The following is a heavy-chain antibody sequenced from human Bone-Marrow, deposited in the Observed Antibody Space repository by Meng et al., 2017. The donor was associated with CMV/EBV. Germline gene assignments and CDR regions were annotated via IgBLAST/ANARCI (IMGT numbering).Heavy chain of an antibody. CDR3: AREIVGATRWFDP. CDR2: ISSSSDYI. D-gene: IGHD1-26*01. CDR1: RFTFSNYN. Sequence: GESLKISCEASRFTFSNYNMNWVRQAPGKGLEWVSSISSSSDYIYYADSVKGRFTISRDNSKNTLYLQMNSLRAEDTAVYYCAREIVGATRWFDPWGQGTLVTVSS. V-gene: IGHV3-21*01. J-gene: IGHJ5*02.